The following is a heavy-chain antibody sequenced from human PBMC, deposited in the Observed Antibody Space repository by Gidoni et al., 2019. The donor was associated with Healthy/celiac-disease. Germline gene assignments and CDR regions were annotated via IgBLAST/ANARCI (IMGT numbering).Heavy chain of an antibody. CDR1: GFTFSSYG. J-gene: IGHJ4*02. CDR3: ARDRSRSTSCYDY. CDR2: IWYDGSNK. V-gene: IGHV3-33*01. D-gene: IGHD2-2*01. Sequence: QVQLVESGGGVVQPGRSLRLSCAASGFTFSSYGMYWVRQAPGKGLEWVAVIWYDGSNKYYADSVKGRFTISRDNSKNTLYLQMNSLRAEDTAVYYCARDRSRSTSCYDYWGQGTLVTVSS.